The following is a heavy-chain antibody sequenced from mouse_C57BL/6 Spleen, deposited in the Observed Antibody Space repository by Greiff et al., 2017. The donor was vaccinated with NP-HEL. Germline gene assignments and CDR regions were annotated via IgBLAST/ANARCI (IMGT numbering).Heavy chain of an antibody. CDR1: GYAFTNYL. V-gene: IGHV1-54*01. Sequence: VQLQQSGAELVRPGTSVKVSCKASGYAFTNYLIEWVKQRPGQGLEWIGVINPGSGGTNYNEKFKGKATLTADKSSSTAYMQLSSLTSEDSAVYFCARRSYYGNSYYFDYWGQGTTLTVSS. CDR3: ARRSYYGNSYYFDY. J-gene: IGHJ2*01. CDR2: INPGSGGT. D-gene: IGHD2-1*01.